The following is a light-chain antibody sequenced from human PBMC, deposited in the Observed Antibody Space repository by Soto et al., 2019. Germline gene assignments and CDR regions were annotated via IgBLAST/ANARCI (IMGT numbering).Light chain of an antibody. CDR2: GNI. J-gene: IGLJ1*01. CDR3: QSYDSRLTGHYV. CDR1: SANIGAGFD. Sequence: QSVLTQPPSVSGAPGQTVTISCTGSSANIGAGFDVHWYQLLPGTAPKLLIYGNINRPSGVPDRFSASKSGTSDSLAITGLQAEDEADYYCQSYDSRLTGHYVFGTGTKVTVL. V-gene: IGLV1-40*01.